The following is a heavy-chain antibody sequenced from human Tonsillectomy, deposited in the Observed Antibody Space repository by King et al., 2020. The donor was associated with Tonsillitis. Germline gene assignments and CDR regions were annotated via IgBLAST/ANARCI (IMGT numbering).Heavy chain of an antibody. CDR1: GFTFSSYA. V-gene: IGHV3-30-3*01. D-gene: IGHD6-19*01. J-gene: IGHJ4*02. CDR2: ISYDGSNK. CDR3: ARDPYSSGKDSSSPFYLDY. Sequence: QLVQSGGGVVQPGRSLRLSCATSGFTFSSYAMHWVRQVPGKGLEWVALISYDGSNKYYADSVKGRFTISRDNSKNTLYLQMNSLRAEDTAVYYCARDPYSSGKDSSSPFYLDYWGQGTLVTVSS.